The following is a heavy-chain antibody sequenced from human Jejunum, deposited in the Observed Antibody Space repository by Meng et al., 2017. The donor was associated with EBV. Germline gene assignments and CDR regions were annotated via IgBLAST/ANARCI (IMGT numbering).Heavy chain of an antibody. CDR2: IHHSGST. D-gene: IGHD5-24*01. CDR3: ARDRGVEDY. J-gene: IGHJ4*02. Sequence: QVQLRESGPGLVNPSGTLSLTCAVSGGSISTDNWWSWVRQPPGKGLEYIGEIHHSGSTKYNPSLKSRVTISVDKSNNHFSLKLSSVTAADTAVYYCARDRGVEDYWGQGTLVTVSS. CDR1: GGSISTDNW. V-gene: IGHV4-4*02.